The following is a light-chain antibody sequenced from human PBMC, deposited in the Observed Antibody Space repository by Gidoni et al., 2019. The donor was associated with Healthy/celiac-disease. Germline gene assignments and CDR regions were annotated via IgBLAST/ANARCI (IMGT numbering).Light chain of an antibody. CDR2: TLS. Sequence: DIVMTKPSLSLPAIPGEPASISCRSSLRLLDSDEGNTYLDRYLQKPGQSPQRLIYTLSYRASGVPDRFSGSGSGTEFTLKISRVEAEDVGVYYCMQRIEFTRTFGQGTKVEIK. CDR3: MQRIEFTRT. CDR1: LRLLDSDEGNTY. J-gene: IGKJ1*01. V-gene: IGKV2-40*01.